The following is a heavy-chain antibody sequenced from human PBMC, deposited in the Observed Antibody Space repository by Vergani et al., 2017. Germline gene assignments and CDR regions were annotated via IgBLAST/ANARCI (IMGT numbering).Heavy chain of an antibody. CDR1: GYTFTTYA. CDR3: ARATAGFITYVQSTFFDY. Sequence: QVQLVQSGSELKKPGASVKVSCKASGYTFTTYAMNWVRQAPGQGLEWMGWINTNTGNPTYAQGFTGRVVFSLDTSVSTAYLQLSSLTAEDTAVEYCARATAGFITYVQSTFFDYWGQGTLVTVSS. D-gene: IGHD3-10*01. CDR2: INTNTGNP. V-gene: IGHV7-4-1*02. J-gene: IGHJ4*02.